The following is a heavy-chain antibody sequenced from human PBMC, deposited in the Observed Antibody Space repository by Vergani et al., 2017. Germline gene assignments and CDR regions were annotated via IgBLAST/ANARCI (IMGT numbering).Heavy chain of an antibody. Sequence: QVQLVESGGGVVQPGGSLRLSCAASGFTFSSYGMHWVRQAPGKGLEWVAFIRYDGSNNYYADSVKGRFTISRDNSKNTLYLQMNSLRAEDTAVYYCAKERYFDYSYGMDVWGQGTTVTVSS. CDR1: GFTFSSYG. CDR2: IRYDGSNN. V-gene: IGHV3-30*02. CDR3: AKERYFDYSYGMDV. J-gene: IGHJ6*02. D-gene: IGHD1-26*01.